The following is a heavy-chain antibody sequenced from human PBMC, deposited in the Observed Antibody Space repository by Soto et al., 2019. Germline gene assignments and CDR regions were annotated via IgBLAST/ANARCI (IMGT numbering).Heavy chain of an antibody. CDR1: GFTFSSYG. CDR2: ISYDGSNK. J-gene: IGHJ4*02. Sequence: QVQLVESGGGVVQPGRSLRLSCAASGFTFSSYGMHWVRQAPGKGLEWVAVISYDGSNKYYADSVKGRFTISRDNSKNPLYLQMNSLRAEDTAVYYCAKDPGVVVVAATGLGDYWGQGTLVTVSS. CDR3: AKDPGVVVVAATGLGDY. V-gene: IGHV3-30*18. D-gene: IGHD2-15*01.